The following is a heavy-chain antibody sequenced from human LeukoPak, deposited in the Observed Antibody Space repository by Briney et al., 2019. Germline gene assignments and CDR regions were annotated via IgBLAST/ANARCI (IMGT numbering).Heavy chain of an antibody. Sequence: SETLSLTCSVSGGSTNSYYWSWIRQSPGKGLEWIGYIYYSGSTNHNPSLKSRVTISVDTSKNQFSLKLSSVTAADTAVYYCASTGGGSTDYWGQGTLVTVSS. CDR3: ASTGGGSTDY. CDR1: GGSTNSYY. V-gene: IGHV4-59*01. CDR2: IYYSGST. D-gene: IGHD3-10*01. J-gene: IGHJ4*02.